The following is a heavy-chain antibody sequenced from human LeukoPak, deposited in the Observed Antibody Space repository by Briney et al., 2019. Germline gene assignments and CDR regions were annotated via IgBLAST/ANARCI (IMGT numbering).Heavy chain of an antibody. CDR1: GYTFINYA. J-gene: IGHJ4*02. V-gene: IGHV1-3*01. CDR2: INAGNGHT. D-gene: IGHD3/OR15-3a*01. Sequence: GASVKVSCKASGYTFINYAIQWVRQAPGQRLEWMGWINAGNGHTRYSQRFQGRVTITRDASATTAYMEVTSLTSEDTAVYYCARGIWTRAVSSYYFDHWGQGTLVTVSS. CDR3: ARGIWTRAVSSYYFDH.